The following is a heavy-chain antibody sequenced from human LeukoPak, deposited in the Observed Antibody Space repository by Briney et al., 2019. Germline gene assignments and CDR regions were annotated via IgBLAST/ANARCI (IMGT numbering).Heavy chain of an antibody. CDR2: IYSGGST. CDR3: ATTVTTTGPAFYYYYYMDV. Sequence: QPGGSLRLSCAASGFTVSSNYMSWVRQAPGKGLEWVSVIYSGGSTYYADSVKGRFTISRDNSKNTLYLQMNSLRAEDTAVYYCATTVTTTGPAFYYYYYMDVWGKGTTVTISS. V-gene: IGHV3-66*01. D-gene: IGHD4-17*01. CDR1: GFTVSSNY. J-gene: IGHJ6*03.